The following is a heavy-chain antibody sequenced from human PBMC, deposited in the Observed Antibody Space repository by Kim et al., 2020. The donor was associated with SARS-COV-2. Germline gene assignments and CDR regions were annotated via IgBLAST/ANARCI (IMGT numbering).Heavy chain of an antibody. CDR1: FFPFSSSS. Sequence: SLLLSFSSSFFPFSSSSLPFFLPSPFPVLSWVSGILFNIGSIGYSDSFKCRFPISSSPAQNSLSLPLNSLRAEDTALYYCAQDIGESGYYYYMDVWGKGTTVTVSS. D-gene: IGHD3-10*01. V-gene: IGHV3-9*01. CDR2: ILFNIGSI. J-gene: IGHJ6*03. CDR3: AQDIGESGYYYYMDV.